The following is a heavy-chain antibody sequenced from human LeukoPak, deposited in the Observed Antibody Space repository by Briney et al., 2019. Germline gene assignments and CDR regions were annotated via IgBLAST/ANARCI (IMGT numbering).Heavy chain of an antibody. Sequence: SETLSLTCNVSGVSIGSSSYYWGWIRQPPGKGLEWIGSIFRTGSTYYNASLQIRVSISVDTSMNHFALNLASVTAADTAVYFCARRVGFYGSGSLNYFDPWGQGILVSVSS. CDR1: GVSIGSSSYY. CDR3: ARRVGFYGSGSLNYFDP. CDR2: IFRTGST. J-gene: IGHJ5*01. V-gene: IGHV4-39*02. D-gene: IGHD3-10*01.